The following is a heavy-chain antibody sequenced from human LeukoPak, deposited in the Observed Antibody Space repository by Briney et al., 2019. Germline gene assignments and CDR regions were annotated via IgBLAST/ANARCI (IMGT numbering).Heavy chain of an antibody. V-gene: IGHV3-21*04. J-gene: IGHJ5*02. CDR1: GFTFSNYN. CDR2: ISGSSEYI. D-gene: IGHD1-7*01. Sequence: GGSLRLSCAASGFTFSNYNMNWVRQAPGKGLEWVSFISGSSEYIYYADSVKGRFTISRDNAKNSLYLQMNSLRAEDTAVYYCAKLPDYILELKTWFDPWGQGTLVTVSS. CDR3: AKLPDYILELKTWFDP.